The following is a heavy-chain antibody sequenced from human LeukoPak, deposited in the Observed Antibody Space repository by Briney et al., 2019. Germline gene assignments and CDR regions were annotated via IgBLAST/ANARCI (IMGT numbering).Heavy chain of an antibody. J-gene: IGHJ5*02. CDR2: IYTSGST. V-gene: IGHV4-4*07. Sequence: SETLSLTCTASGGSISSYYWSWIRQPAGKGLEWIGRIYTSGSTNYNPSLKSRVTMSVDTSKNQFSLKLSSVTAADTAVYYCARDVVGATTYWFDPWGQGTLVTVSS. CDR3: ARDVVGATTYWFDP. CDR1: GGSISSYY. D-gene: IGHD1-26*01.